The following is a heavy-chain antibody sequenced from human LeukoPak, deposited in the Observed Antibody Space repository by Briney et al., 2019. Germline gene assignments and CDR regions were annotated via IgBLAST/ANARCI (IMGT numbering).Heavy chain of an antibody. CDR1: GFTFSSYW. CDR3: ARWGPAARGRYMDV. V-gene: IGHV3-21*01. Sequence: GGSLRLSCAASGFTFSSYWMSWVRQAPGKGLEWVSSISSSSSYIYYADSVKGRFTISRDNAKNSLYLQMNSLRAEDTAVYYCARWGPAARGRYMDVWGKGTTVTVSS. CDR2: ISSSSSYI. D-gene: IGHD2-2*01. J-gene: IGHJ6*03.